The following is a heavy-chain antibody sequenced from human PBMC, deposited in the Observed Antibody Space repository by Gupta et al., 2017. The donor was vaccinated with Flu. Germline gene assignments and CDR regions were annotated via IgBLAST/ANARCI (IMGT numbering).Heavy chain of an antibody. CDR3: ARTPRVGAFEY. CDR2: INPDGGST. Sequence: HGVRQAPGQGLEWMGKINPDGGSTRYAQRVQGRVTMTRDTSTNIVYRELSSLRSDDTAMYYCARTPRVGAFEYWGQGTLVAVSS. D-gene: IGHD1-26*01. J-gene: IGHJ4*02. V-gene: IGHV1-46*01.